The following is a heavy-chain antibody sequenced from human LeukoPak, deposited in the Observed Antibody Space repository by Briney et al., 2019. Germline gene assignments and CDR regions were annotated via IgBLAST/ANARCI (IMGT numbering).Heavy chain of an antibody. Sequence: KPSETLSLTCAVYGGSFSGYYWSWIRQPPGKGLEWIGEINHSGSTNYNPSLKSRVTISVDTSKNQFSLKLSSVTAADTAVYYCASGLYYYDSSGFSGHYFDYWGQGTLVTVSS. CDR1: GGSFSGYY. CDR3: ASGLYYYDSSGFSGHYFDY. CDR2: INHSGST. D-gene: IGHD3-22*01. J-gene: IGHJ4*02. V-gene: IGHV4-34*01.